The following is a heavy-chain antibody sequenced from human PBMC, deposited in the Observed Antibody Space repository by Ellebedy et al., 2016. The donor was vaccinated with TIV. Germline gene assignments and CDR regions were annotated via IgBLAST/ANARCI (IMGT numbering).Heavy chain of an antibody. V-gene: IGHV3-9*01. CDR2: ISWNSGSI. CDR3: AKDDYGGNSGPAFDI. J-gene: IGHJ3*02. D-gene: IGHD4-23*01. Sequence: SLKISCAASGFTFDDYAMHWVRQAPGKGLEWVSGISWNSGSIGYADSVKGRFTISRDNSKNTLYLQMNSLRAEDTAVYYCAKDDYGGNSGPAFDIWGQGTMVTVSS. CDR1: GFTFDDYA.